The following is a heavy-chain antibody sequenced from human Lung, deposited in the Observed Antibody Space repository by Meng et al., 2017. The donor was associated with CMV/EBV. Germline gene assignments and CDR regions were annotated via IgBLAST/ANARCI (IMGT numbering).Heavy chain of an antibody. V-gene: IGHV3-7*01. J-gene: IGHJ4*02. Sequence: GGSLRLSCAASGFTFSSHWMCWVRQAPGKGLEWVANIKADGSEKYYVDSVKGRFTVSRDNAKNTLYLQMNSLRAEDTAVYYCACNSGDCLGQGPLVTVSS. CDR3: ACNSGDC. CDR1: GFTFSSHW. D-gene: IGHD3-10*01. CDR2: IKADGSEK.